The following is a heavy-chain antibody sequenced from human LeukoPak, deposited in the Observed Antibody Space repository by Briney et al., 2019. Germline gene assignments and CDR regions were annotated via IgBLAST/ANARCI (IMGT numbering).Heavy chain of an antibody. CDR2: ISSSSSTI. CDR3: ARDLFVVVPAASPDAFDI. J-gene: IGHJ3*02. CDR1: GFTFSDYY. D-gene: IGHD2-2*01. Sequence: PGGSLRLSCAASGFTFSDYYMSWIRQAPGKGLEWVSYISSSSSTIYYADSVKGRFTISRDNAKNSLYLQMNSLRAEDTAVYYCARDLFVVVPAASPDAFDIWGQGTMVTVSS. V-gene: IGHV3-11*04.